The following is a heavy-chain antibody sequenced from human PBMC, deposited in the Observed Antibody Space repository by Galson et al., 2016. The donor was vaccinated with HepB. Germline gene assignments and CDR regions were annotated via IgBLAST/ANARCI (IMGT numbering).Heavy chain of an antibody. Sequence: SLRLSCAASGFTFGNYAMHWVRQAPGKGLEWVAGISYDGTNQYYGDSVKGRSTISRDNSNNTVHLQINSLRPEETAVFYCARGALTIFEPVGLDVWGQGTTVIASS. D-gene: IGHD3-3*01. V-gene: IGHV3-30*03. J-gene: IGHJ6*02. CDR1: GFTFGNYA. CDR3: ARGALTIFEPVGLDV. CDR2: ISYDGTNQ.